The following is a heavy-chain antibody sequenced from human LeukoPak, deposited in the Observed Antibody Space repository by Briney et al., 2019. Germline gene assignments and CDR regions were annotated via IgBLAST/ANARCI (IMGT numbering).Heavy chain of an antibody. V-gene: IGHV3-7*01. CDR3: ARDPPRPTHIAPESRGDY. CDR2: IKQDGSEK. J-gene: IGHJ4*02. CDR1: GFTFSSYW. D-gene: IGHD6-25*01. Sequence: GGSLRLSCAASGFTFSSYWMSWVRQAPGKGLEWVANIKQDGSEKPYVDSVKGRFTISRDNAENSLYLQMNILRAEDTAVYYCARDPPRPTHIAPESRGDYWGQGTLVTVSS.